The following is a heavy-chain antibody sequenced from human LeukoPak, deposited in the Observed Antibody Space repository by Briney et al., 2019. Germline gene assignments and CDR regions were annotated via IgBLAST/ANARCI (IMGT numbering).Heavy chain of an antibody. Sequence: SETLSLICTVSGGSISNYYWSWIRQPPGKGLEWIGYIYHSGSTNYNPSLKSRVTISVDTSKNQFSLKLSSVTAADTAVYYCARAGDIVTGYYIGRSFDYWGQGTLVTVSS. CDR3: ARAGDIVTGYYIGRSFDY. D-gene: IGHD3-9*01. CDR2: IYHSGST. V-gene: IGHV4-59*01. CDR1: GGSISNYY. J-gene: IGHJ4*02.